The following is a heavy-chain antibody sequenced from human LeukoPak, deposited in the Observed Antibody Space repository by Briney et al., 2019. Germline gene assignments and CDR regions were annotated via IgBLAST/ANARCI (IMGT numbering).Heavy chain of an antibody. CDR2: ISWNSGSR. CDR1: GFTFDDYA. CDR3: AKEFSRYYDSSGPIYYYYGMDV. J-gene: IGHJ6*02. V-gene: IGHV3-9*01. D-gene: IGHD3-22*01. Sequence: GGSLRLSCAASGFTFDDYAMHWVRQGPGKGLEWVSGISWNSGSRGYADSVKGRFTISRDNAKNSLYLQMNSLRAEDTALYYCAKEFSRYYDSSGPIYYYYGMDVWGQGTTVTVSS.